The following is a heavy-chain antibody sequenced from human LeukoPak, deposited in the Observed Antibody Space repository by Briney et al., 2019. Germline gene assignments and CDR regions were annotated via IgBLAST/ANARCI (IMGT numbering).Heavy chain of an antibody. J-gene: IGHJ6*03. D-gene: IGHD1-1*01. CDR1: GFTFSDYY. V-gene: IGHV3-11*04. CDR2: IISSGSTI. Sequence: GGSLRLSCVASGFTFSDYYMSWIRQAPGKGLEWVSYIISSGSTIYYADSVKGRFTISRDNAKNSLYLQMNSLRAEDTAVYYCAKTYKNYYYYMDVWGKGTTVTVSS. CDR3: AKTYKNYYYYMDV.